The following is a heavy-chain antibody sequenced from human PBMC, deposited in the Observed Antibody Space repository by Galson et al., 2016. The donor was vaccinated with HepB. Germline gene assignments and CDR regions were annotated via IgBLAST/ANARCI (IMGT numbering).Heavy chain of an antibody. J-gene: IGHJ4*02. Sequence: SLRLSCAASGFTFIHAYMRWVRQAPGKGLEWVGDIRSKAAGATTHFATPVKGRFTISRDDSKNTVYLQMNGLKTDDTAVYYCVADPLGGSELIDYWGQGRLVTVSS. CDR2: IRSKAAGATT. CDR1: GFTFIHAY. D-gene: IGHD3-10*01. CDR3: VADPLGGSELIDY. V-gene: IGHV3-15*01.